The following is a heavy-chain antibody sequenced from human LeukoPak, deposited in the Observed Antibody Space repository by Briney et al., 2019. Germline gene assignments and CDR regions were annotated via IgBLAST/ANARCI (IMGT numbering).Heavy chain of an antibody. CDR3: ARHSDPYYDILTGYYSGLSVGD. CDR1: GGTISSYY. Sequence: SETLSLTCTVSGGTISSYYWSWIRQPPGKGLEWMGYIYYSGSTNYNPSLKSRVTISVDTSKNQFSLKLSAVTAADTAVYYCARHSDPYYDILTGYYSGLSVGDWGQGTLVTVSS. J-gene: IGHJ4*02. CDR2: IYYSGST. D-gene: IGHD3-9*01. V-gene: IGHV4-59*08.